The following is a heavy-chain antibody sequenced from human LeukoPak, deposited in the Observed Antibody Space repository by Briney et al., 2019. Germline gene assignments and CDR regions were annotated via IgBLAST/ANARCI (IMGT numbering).Heavy chain of an antibody. CDR3: ARGDTADYYYYGMDV. Sequence: SVKVSCKASGGTFGSYAISWVRQAPGQGLEWMGGIIPIFGTANYAQKFQGRVTITADESTSTAYMELSSLRSEDTAVYYCARGDTADYYYYGMDVWGQGTTVTVSS. CDR2: IIPIFGTA. CDR1: GGTFGSYA. V-gene: IGHV1-69*01. D-gene: IGHD5-18*01. J-gene: IGHJ6*02.